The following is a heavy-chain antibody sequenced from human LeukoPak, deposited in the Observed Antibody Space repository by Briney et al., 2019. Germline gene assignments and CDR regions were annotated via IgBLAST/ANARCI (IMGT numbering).Heavy chain of an antibody. CDR2: IYYSGAT. CDR3: ATPMGPKDIVFDS. D-gene: IGHD2-15*01. CDR1: GGSISSGGYY. Sequence: PSETLSLTCTVSGGSISSGGYYWSWIRQHPGKGLEWIGCIYYSGATYYNPSLQSRVTISLDTSKNQFSLKLSSVTDADTAVYYCATPMGPKDIVFDSWGQGTMVIVSS. V-gene: IGHV4-31*03. J-gene: IGHJ3*02.